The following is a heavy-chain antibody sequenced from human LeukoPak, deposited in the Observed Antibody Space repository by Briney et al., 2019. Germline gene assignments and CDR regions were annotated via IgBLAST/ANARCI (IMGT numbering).Heavy chain of an antibody. Sequence: PSETLSLTCTVSGGSISSYYWSWIRQPPGKGLEWIGYIYTSGSTNYNPSLKSRVTISVDTSKNQFSLKLSSVTAADTAVYYCARRKWELLQSHRHYYYMDVWGKGTTVTVSS. D-gene: IGHD1-26*01. CDR3: ARRKWELLQSHRHYYYMDV. V-gene: IGHV4-4*09. J-gene: IGHJ6*03. CDR2: IYTSGST. CDR1: GGSISSYY.